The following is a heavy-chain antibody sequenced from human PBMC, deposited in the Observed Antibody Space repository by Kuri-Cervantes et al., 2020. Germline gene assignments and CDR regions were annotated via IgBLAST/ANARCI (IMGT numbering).Heavy chain of an antibody. CDR1: GITFDDYA. D-gene: IGHD2-2*01. CDR2: ISWNSGSI. CDR3: TRGWSCSSPSCSGRKY. J-gene: IGHJ4*02. V-gene: IGHV3-9*01. Sequence: SLKISCAASGITFDDYAMHWVRQAPGKGLEWVSGISWNSGSIGYADSVKGRFTISRDNAKNSLYLQMNSLIAEDTAVYYCTRGWSCSSPSCSGRKYWGQGTLVTVSS.